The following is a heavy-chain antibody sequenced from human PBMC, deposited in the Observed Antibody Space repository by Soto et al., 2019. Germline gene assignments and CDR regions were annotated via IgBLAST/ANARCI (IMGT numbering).Heavy chain of an antibody. D-gene: IGHD3-3*01. J-gene: IGHJ6*02. Sequence: ASVKVSCKASGYTFTGYYMHWVRQAPGQGLEWMGWINPNSGGTNYAQKFQGWVTMTRDTSISTAYMELSRLRSDDTAVYYCAREPYYDFCSGYYTYGMDVWGQGTTVTVSS. CDR1: GYTFTGYY. CDR3: AREPYYDFCSGYYTYGMDV. CDR2: INPNSGGT. V-gene: IGHV1-2*04.